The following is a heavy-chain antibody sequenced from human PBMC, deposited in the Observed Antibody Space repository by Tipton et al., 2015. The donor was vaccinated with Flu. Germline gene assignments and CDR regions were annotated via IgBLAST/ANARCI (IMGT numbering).Heavy chain of an antibody. D-gene: IGHD5-12*01. V-gene: IGHV5-51*03. CDR2: ISPGDSHG. CDR1: GYILSADW. CDR3: VRRRAYSGYEFDY. Sequence: VQLVQSGPEVTKPGKSLRISCEGSGYILSADWIGWVRQMPGKGLEWMGAISPGDSHGTYSPPFQGQVTMSVDKSITTAYVQWSSLRASDTAMYYCVRRRAYSGYEFDYWGQGTLVTVSS. J-gene: IGHJ4*02.